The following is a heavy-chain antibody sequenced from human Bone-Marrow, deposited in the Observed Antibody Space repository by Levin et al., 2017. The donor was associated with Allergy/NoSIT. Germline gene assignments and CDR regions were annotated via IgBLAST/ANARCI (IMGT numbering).Heavy chain of an antibody. CDR3: ARLRYDYVWGSYRYIDL. CDR2: ISQRGTT. Sequence: SQTLSLTCAVSGGSFGDYFWTWIRQPPGKGLDRIGEISQRGTTNYVPSLQSRVTMSLDTSKNHFSLRVTSVTAADTAVYYCARLRYDYVWGSYRYIDLWGQGTLVTVSS. D-gene: IGHD3-16*02. V-gene: IGHV4-34*01. J-gene: IGHJ4*02. CDR1: GGSFGDYF.